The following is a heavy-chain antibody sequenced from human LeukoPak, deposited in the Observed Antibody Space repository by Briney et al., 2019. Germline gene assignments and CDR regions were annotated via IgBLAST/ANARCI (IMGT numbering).Heavy chain of an antibody. CDR2: INPNSGAT. J-gene: IGHJ4*02. V-gene: IGHV1-2*06. CDR3: AKIGSSHDFDY. D-gene: IGHD1-26*01. CDR1: GGTFSSYA. Sequence: EASVTVSCKASGGTFSSYAISWVRQAPGQGLEWMGRINPNSGATDYAQKFQGRVTMTRDTSISTAYMELSSLKSDDTAVYYCAKIGSSHDFDYWGQGTLITVSS.